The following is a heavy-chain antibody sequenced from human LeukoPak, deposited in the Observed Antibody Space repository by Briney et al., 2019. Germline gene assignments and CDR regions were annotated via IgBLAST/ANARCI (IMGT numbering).Heavy chain of an antibody. J-gene: IGHJ3*02. Sequence: PGGSLRLSCAASGFTFSSYAMSWVRQAPGKGLEWVSYISSSSSTIYYADSVKGRFTISRDNAKNSLYLQMNSLSDDDTAVFYCARDQFYAFDIWGQGTLV. CDR2: ISSSSSTI. CDR3: ARDQFYAFDI. V-gene: IGHV3-48*02. D-gene: IGHD3-3*01. CDR1: GFTFSSYA.